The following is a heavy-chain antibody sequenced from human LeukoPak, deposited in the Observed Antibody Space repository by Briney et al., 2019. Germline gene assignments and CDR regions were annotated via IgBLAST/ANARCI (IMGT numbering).Heavy chain of an antibody. Sequence: GASVKVSCKVSGYTLSELSMHWVRQAPGNGGEWMGGFDPEDGEAIYAQKFQGRVTMTEDTPTSTAYMELRSLGSDDTPVYYCARDERSTMIKTAEYFQHGGQGTLVTVPS. CDR3: ARDERSTMIKTAEYFQH. CDR2: FDPEDGEA. D-gene: IGHD3-22*01. V-gene: IGHV1-24*01. CDR1: GYTLSELS. J-gene: IGHJ1*01.